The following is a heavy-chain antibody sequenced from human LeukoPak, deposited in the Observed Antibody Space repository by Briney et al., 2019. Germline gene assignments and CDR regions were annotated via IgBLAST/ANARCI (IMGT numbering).Heavy chain of an antibody. V-gene: IGHV4-61*02. CDR2: IYTSGST. D-gene: IGHD6-13*01. J-gene: IGHJ5*02. Sequence: PSETLSLTCTASGGSVSSGTYYWTWIRQPAGKGLEWIGRIYTSGSTNFNPSLKSRVSISLDTSQNQFSLKLSSVTAADTAVYYCATTAAAGTRLAWFDPWGQGTLVTVSS. CDR1: GGSVSSGTYY. CDR3: ATTAAAGTRLAWFDP.